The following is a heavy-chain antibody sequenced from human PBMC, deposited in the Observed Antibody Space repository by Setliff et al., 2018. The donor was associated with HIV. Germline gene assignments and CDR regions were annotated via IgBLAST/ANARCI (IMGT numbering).Heavy chain of an antibody. CDR3: TRRAHGRQEPL. CDR2: VFYTGFA. V-gene: IGHV4-59*08. CDR1: GDSIRGYY. J-gene: IGHJ4*02. Sequence: PSETLSLTCTVSGDSIRGYYWSWIRQPPGKGLEWMGYVFYTGFAAYNPSLKSRLTISVDTSKSHFSLKVNSVTASDTAVYYCTRRAHGRQEPLWDQGTLVTVSS.